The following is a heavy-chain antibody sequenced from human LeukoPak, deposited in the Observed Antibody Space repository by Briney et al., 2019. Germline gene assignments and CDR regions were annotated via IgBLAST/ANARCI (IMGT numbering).Heavy chain of an antibody. V-gene: IGHV3-33*06. CDR2: IWSDGSDK. J-gene: IGHJ1*01. D-gene: IGHD4-11*01. CDR1: GFTFSHYG. CDR3: AKDAQRGFDYSNSLQN. Sequence: GGSLRLSCAASGFTFSHYGIHWVLQTPGAGLEWVAVIWSDGSDKYYAKSVKGRFTISRDNSKNSLFLQMNSLRAEDTAVYYCAKDAQRGFDYSNSLQNWGQGILVTVSS.